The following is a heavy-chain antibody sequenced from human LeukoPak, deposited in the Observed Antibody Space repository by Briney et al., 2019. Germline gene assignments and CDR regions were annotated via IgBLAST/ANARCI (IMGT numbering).Heavy chain of an antibody. Sequence: PSQTLSLTCTVSGGSISSGSYFWNWIRQPAGKGLEWIGRIYTSGSTNYNPSLKSRVTMSVDTSKNQFSLKLSSVTAADTAVYYCARAQVVAADLFDYWGQGTLVTVSS. CDR3: ARAQVVAADLFDY. CDR1: GGSISSGSYF. CDR2: IYTSGST. D-gene: IGHD2-15*01. V-gene: IGHV4-61*02. J-gene: IGHJ4*02.